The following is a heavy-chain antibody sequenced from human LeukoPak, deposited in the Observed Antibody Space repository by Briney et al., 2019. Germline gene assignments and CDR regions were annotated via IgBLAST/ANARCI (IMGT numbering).Heavy chain of an antibody. CDR3: ARDVLVRGVFGY. V-gene: IGHV4-39*07. CDR1: GGSISSSSYY. CDR2: IYYSGST. D-gene: IGHD3-10*01. J-gene: IGHJ4*02. Sequence: SETLSLTCTVSGGSISSSSYYWGWIRQPPGKGLEWTGSIYYSGSTYYNPSLKSRVTISVDTSKNQFSLKLSSVTAADTAVYYCARDVLVRGVFGYWGQGTLVTVSS.